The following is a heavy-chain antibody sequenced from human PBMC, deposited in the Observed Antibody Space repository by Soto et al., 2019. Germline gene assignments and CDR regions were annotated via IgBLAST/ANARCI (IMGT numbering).Heavy chain of an antibody. CDR3: ARGEWLATIKPYFAY. J-gene: IGHJ4*02. CDR1: GGSMSSYY. V-gene: IGHV4-59*01. Sequence: SETLSLTCTVSGGSMSSYYWSWIRQSPGKGLEWIGYIYYSGSTNYNPSLKGRVAISLDTSKNQFSLMLSSVTAADTAVYYCARGEWLATIKPYFAYWGQGTLVTVSS. D-gene: IGHD5-12*01. CDR2: IYYSGST.